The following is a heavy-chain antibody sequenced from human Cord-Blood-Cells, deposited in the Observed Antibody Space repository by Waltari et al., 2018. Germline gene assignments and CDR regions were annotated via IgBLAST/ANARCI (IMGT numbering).Heavy chain of an antibody. CDR2: IYYSGST. J-gene: IGHJ5*02. Sequence: QLQLQESGPGLVKPSETLSLTCTVSGGSISSSSYYWGWIRQPPGKGLKWIGSIYYSGSTYYNPSLKIRVTISVDTSKNQFSLKLSSVTAADTAVYYCARHRPTGTFDPWGQGTLVTVSS. CDR3: ARHRPTGTFDP. D-gene: IGHD1-1*01. CDR1: GGSISSSSYY. V-gene: IGHV4-39*01.